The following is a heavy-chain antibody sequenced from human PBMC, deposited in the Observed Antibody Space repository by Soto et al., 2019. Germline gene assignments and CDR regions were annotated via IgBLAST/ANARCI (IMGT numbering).Heavy chain of an antibody. CDR2: ISNRGTP. CDR1: GDSSSSDNYF. Sequence: QVQLQESGPGLVKPSQTLSLICTVSGDSSSSDNYFWSWIRQPPGQGLEWIGYISNRGTPYYNPSLKSRVTISLDTSKNRFSLDMYSVTAADTAVYYCAREVNVVALSDAFDIWGQGTMVTVSS. D-gene: IGHD2-8*01. J-gene: IGHJ3*02. V-gene: IGHV4-30-4*01. CDR3: AREVNVVALSDAFDI.